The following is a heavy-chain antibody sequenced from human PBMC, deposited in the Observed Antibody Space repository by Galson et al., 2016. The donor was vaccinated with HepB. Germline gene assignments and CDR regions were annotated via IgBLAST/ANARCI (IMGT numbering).Heavy chain of an antibody. J-gene: IGHJ4*02. Sequence: SLRLSCAASGFTFNSFWMHWVRQAPGKGLVWVSRLNTDGSATHYADSVKGRFVISRDNAKNTVYLQMNSLRAEDTAVYYCARGGVLTIPFDYWGQGTLVTVSS. D-gene: IGHD3-3*01. CDR1: GFTFNSFW. CDR2: LNTDGSAT. V-gene: IGHV3-74*01. CDR3: ARGGVLTIPFDY.